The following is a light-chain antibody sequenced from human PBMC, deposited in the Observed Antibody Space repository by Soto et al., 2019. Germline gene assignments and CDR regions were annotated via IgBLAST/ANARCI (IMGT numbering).Light chain of an antibody. CDR1: DTDVGSYNR. CDR3: CSYTSSTHYV. J-gene: IGLJ1*01. CDR2: GVS. Sequence: QSVLTQPPSVSGSPGQSVTISCTGTDTDVGSYNRVSWYQQPPGTAPKLMIYGVSKRPSGVPDRFSGSKSGNTAFLIISGLEAEDEGEYYCCSYTSSTHYVFGTGTKLTVL. V-gene: IGLV2-18*02.